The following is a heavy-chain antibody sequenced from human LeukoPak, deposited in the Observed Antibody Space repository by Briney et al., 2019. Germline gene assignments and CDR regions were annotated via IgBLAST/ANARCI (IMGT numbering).Heavy chain of an antibody. V-gene: IGHV1-69*05. J-gene: IGHJ1*01. CDR3: ATDKKRELPVGYFQH. Sequence: ASVKVSCKASGGTFSSYAISWVRQAPGQGLEWMGGIIPIFGTANYAQKFQGRVTITTDESTSTAYMELSSLRSEDTAVYYCATDKKRELPVGYFQHWGQGTLVTVSS. D-gene: IGHD1-26*01. CDR2: IIPIFGTA. CDR1: GGTFSSYA.